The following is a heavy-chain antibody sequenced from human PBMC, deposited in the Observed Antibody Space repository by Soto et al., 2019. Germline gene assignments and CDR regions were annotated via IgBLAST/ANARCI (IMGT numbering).Heavy chain of an antibody. CDR1: GFTFSSYW. J-gene: IGHJ2*01. CDR3: ARGASGSKFDL. Sequence: EVQLVESGGGLVQPGGSLRLSCAASGFTFSSYWMHWVRQAPGKGPVWVSRINSDGSYTTADSVKGRFTISRDNAKSTLFLQMNSLRAEDTAVYYCARGASGSKFDLWGRGTLVIVSS. D-gene: IGHD3-10*01. CDR2: INSDGSYT. V-gene: IGHV3-74*03.